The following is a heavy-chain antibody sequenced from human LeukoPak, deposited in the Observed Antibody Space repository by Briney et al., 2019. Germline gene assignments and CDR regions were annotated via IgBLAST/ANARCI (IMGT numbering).Heavy chain of an antibody. CDR1: GFTFSSYE. J-gene: IGHJ3*02. V-gene: IGHV3-48*03. CDR2: ISSSGSTI. CDR3: ARVSRKEYCSGGSCRGAFDI. Sequence: GGSLRLSCAASGFTFSSYEMNWVRQAPGKGLEWVSYISSSGSTIYYADSVKGRFTISRDNAKSTLYLQMNSLRAEDTAVYYCARVSRKEYCSGGSCRGAFDIWGQGTMVTVSS. D-gene: IGHD2-15*01.